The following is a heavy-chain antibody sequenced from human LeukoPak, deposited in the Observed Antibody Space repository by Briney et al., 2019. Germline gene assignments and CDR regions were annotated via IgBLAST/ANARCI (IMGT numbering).Heavy chain of an antibody. CDR2: ISVSAGST. D-gene: IGHD3-22*01. CDR3: AKLKNSYESTGHFDY. V-gene: IGHV3-23*01. Sequence: AGGSLRLSCAASGFTVSSNYMSWVRQAPGKGLEWVSAISVSAGSTYYADSVKGRFTISRDKNTLYLQMNSLRAEDTAVYYCAKLKNSYESTGHFDYWGQGTLVTVSS. J-gene: IGHJ4*02. CDR1: GFTVSSNY.